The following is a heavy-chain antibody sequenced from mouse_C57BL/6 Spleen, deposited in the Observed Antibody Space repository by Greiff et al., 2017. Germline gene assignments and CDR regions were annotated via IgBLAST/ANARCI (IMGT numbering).Heavy chain of an antibody. Sequence: EVQLQQSGAELVKPGASVKLSCTASGFNIKDYYLPWVKQRTEQGLEWIGRIDPADGETKSAPQFQGKATITADTSSNTAYLQLSSLTSEDTAVYYCASTVVDWYFDVWGTGTTVTVSS. J-gene: IGHJ1*03. D-gene: IGHD1-1*01. CDR1: GFNIKDYY. V-gene: IGHV14-2*01. CDR3: ASTVVDWYFDV. CDR2: IDPADGET.